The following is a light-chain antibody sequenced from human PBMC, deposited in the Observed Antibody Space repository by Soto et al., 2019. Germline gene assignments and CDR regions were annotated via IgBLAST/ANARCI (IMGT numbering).Light chain of an antibody. CDR3: HQYGSSPQT. CDR1: QSVSSSY. Sequence: EIVLTQSPGTLSLSPGERATPSCRASQSVSSSYLAWYQQKPGQAPRLLIYGASSRATGIPDRFTGSGSGTDFTLTISRLEPEDFAVFYCHQYGSSPQTFGQGTKVDI. V-gene: IGKV3-20*01. CDR2: GAS. J-gene: IGKJ1*01.